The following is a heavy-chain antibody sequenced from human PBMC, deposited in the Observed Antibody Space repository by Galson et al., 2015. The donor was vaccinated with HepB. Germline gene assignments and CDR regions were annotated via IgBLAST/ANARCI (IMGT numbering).Heavy chain of an antibody. V-gene: IGHV3-64*01. CDR1: GFTFSSYA. Sequence: SLRLSCAASGFTFSSYAMHWVRQAPGKGLEYVSAISSNGGSTYYANSVKGRFTISRDNSKNTLYLQMGSLRAEDMAVYYCARDRSPITMVRGVITAGFDYWGQGTLVTVSS. D-gene: IGHD3-10*01. J-gene: IGHJ4*02. CDR3: ARDRSPITMVRGVITAGFDY. CDR2: ISSNGGST.